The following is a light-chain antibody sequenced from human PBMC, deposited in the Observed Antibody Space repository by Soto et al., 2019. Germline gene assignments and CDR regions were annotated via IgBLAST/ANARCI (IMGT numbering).Light chain of an antibody. J-gene: IGLJ3*02. CDR3: AVWDGSLSSSWV. Sequence: QPVLTQPPSASGTPGQRVSISCSGSTSSIGKNYVYWYQQLPGTAPKLLIYKNDQRPSGVPDRFSGSKSGTSASLAITGLRSEDEANYYCAVWDGSLSSSWVFGGGTKLTVL. CDR1: TSSIGKNY. CDR2: KND. V-gene: IGLV1-47*01.